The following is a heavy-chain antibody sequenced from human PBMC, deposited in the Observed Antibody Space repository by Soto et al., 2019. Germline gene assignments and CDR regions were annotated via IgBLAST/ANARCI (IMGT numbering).Heavy chain of an antibody. CDR3: ARDYSSGYGMDV. Sequence: GXSVKVSCKASVYTFTGYDINWVRQATGQGLEWMGWMNPNSGNTDYAQKFRGRVTMTRNTSISTAYMELSSLRSEDTAVYYCARDYSSGYGMDVWGQGTTVTVSS. D-gene: IGHD6-19*01. J-gene: IGHJ6*02. V-gene: IGHV1-8*01. CDR2: MNPNSGNT. CDR1: VYTFTGYD.